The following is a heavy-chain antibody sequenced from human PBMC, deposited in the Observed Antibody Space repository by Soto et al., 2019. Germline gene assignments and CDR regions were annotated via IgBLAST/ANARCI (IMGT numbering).Heavy chain of an antibody. Sequence: HEHLVQSGAEVKRPGASLKVSCKASGYSFTGYYIHWVRQAPGQGLEWMGWINPDSGATNYAQNFQGRVTLTSATSISTASMDLTSLTSDDTAVYYCARGDDGTGGYPFPYFDYWGQGTLVIVSS. CDR2: INPDSGAT. D-gene: IGHD2-8*02. CDR3: ARGDDGTGGYPFPYFDY. CDR1: GYSFTGYY. V-gene: IGHV1-2*02. J-gene: IGHJ4*02.